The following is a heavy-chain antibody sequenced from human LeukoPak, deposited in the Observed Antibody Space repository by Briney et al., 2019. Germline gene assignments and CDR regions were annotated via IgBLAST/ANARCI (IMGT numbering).Heavy chain of an antibody. CDR3: ARSESRGYYTWSWFDP. Sequence: SETLSLTCTVSGGSISSYYWSWIRQPPGKGLEWIGYIYYSGSTNYNPSLKSRVTISVETSKNQFSLKLSSVTAADTAVYYCARSESRGYYTWSWFDPWGQGTLVTVSS. J-gene: IGHJ5*02. CDR2: IYYSGST. V-gene: IGHV4-59*01. D-gene: IGHD3-3*01. CDR1: GGSISSYY.